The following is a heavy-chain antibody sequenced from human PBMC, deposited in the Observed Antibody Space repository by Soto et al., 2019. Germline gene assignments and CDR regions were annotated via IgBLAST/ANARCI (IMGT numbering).Heavy chain of an antibody. CDR1: GGSFSGYY. Sequence: SETLSLTCAVYGGSFSGYYWTWIRQPPGTGLEWIGEINHSGSTNYNPSLKSRVTISVDTSKNQFSLNVSSVTAADTALYFCARQYTVTVSYFDYWGLGTLVTVSS. CDR2: INHSGST. V-gene: IGHV4-34*01. J-gene: IGHJ4*02. D-gene: IGHD4-17*01. CDR3: ARQYTVTVSYFDY.